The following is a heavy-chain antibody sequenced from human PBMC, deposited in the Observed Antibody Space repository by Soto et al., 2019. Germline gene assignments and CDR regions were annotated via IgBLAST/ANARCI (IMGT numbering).Heavy chain of an antibody. CDR1: GYTFTTYP. Sequence: ASVKVSCKASGYTFTTYPRHWVRQAPGQRLEWMGWINAYNGNTNYSQKFQGRVTITRDTSASTAYMELSSLRSEDTAVYYCARGYCSSTSCRRDWFDPWGQGTLVTVSS. CDR2: INAYNGNT. J-gene: IGHJ5*02. D-gene: IGHD2-2*01. V-gene: IGHV1-3*01. CDR3: ARGYCSSTSCRRDWFDP.